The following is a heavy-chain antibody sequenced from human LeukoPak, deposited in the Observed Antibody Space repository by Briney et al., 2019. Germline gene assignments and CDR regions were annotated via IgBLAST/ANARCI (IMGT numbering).Heavy chain of an antibody. CDR2: IYYSGST. D-gene: IGHD6-13*01. CDR1: GGSISSSSNY. CDR3: ARQRIAAAGTCWFDP. Sequence: SETLSLTCTVSGGSISSSSNYWGWIRQPPGKGLEWIGSIYYSGSTYYNPSLKSRVTISVDTSKNQFSLKLSSVTAADTAVYYCARQRIAAAGTCWFDPWGQGTLVTVSS. J-gene: IGHJ5*02. V-gene: IGHV4-39*01.